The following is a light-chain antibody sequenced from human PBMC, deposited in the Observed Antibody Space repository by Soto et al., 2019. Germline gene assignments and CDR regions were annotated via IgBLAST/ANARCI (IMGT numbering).Light chain of an antibody. V-gene: IGKV1-39*01. CDR2: AAS. CDR1: QTISSY. J-gene: IGKJ2*01. CDR3: QQSSNIPYT. Sequence: DIQMTQSPSSLSASVGDRVTITCRASQTISSYLNWYQQSPGKAPKLLIYAASSLQSGVPSRFSGSGSGTDFTLTISSLQPEDFATYYCQQSSNIPYTFGQGTMLEIK.